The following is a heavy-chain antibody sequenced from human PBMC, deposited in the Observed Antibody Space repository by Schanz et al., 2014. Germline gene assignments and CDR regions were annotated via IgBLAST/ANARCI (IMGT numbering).Heavy chain of an antibody. CDR2: IYNSGST. CDR1: GASISFYD. V-gene: IGHV4-59*12. CDR3: YGMDV. J-gene: IGHJ6*02. Sequence: QVQLQESGPGLVKPSETLSLTCTVSGASISFYDWNWIRQSPGKGLEWIGSIYNSGSTYYNPSLKSRVTISIDTSKNQFSLRLPSVTAADTAVYYCYGMDVWGRGTLVTVSS.